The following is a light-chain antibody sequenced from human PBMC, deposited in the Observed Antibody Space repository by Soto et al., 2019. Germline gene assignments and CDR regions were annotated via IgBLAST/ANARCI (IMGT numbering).Light chain of an antibody. J-gene: IGKJ4*01. Sequence: DVLMTQSHDSLAVSLGERATINCRSSQSVLYSSNNKNYLAWYQQKPGQPPKLLIYWASTRESGVPDRFSGSGSGTDFTLTISSLQAEDVAAYYCQQYYSSPLTFGGGTKVDIK. CDR3: QQYYSSPLT. CDR2: WAS. V-gene: IGKV4-1*01. CDR1: QSVLYSSNNKNY.